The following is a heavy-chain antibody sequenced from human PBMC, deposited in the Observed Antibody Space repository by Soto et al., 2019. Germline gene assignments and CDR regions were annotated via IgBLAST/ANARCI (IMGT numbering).Heavy chain of an antibody. CDR2: ISYDGSNK. CDR3: AKDRRRGYSYGPDY. D-gene: IGHD5-18*01. Sequence: PGGSLRLSCAASGFTFSSYGMHWVRQAPGKGLEWVAVISYDGSNKYYADSVKGRFTISRDNSKNTLYLQMNSLRAEDTAVYYCAKDRRRGYSYGPDYWGQGNLVPVSS. CDR1: GFTFSSYG. J-gene: IGHJ4*02. V-gene: IGHV3-30*18.